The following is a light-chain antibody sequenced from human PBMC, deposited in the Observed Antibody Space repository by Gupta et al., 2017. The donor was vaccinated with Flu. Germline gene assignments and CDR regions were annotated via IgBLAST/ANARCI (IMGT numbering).Light chain of an antibody. CDR2: KAS. Sequence: DIQLTQSPSTLSASVGDRVTITCRASQNINSWLAWYQQKPGKAPKFLIYKASSLQSRVPSRFSGSGSGTQFTLTISSLQPDDYATYYCQQYEAYPLTFGGGTKVEI. J-gene: IGKJ4*01. V-gene: IGKV1-5*03. CDR3: QQYEAYPLT. CDR1: QNINSW.